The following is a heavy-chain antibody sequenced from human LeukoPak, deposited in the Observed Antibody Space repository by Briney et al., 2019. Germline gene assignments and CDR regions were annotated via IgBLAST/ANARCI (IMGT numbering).Heavy chain of an antibody. Sequence: QPGRSLRLSCAASGLTFDDYAVHWVRQAPGEGLEWVSCISWDSGSIGYADSVKGRFTISRDKAKNSLYLQMKSLKPQDTALYYCAKDAGKSPGGWFNTWGQGTLVTVSS. J-gene: IGHJ5*02. D-gene: IGHD4-23*01. V-gene: IGHV3-9*01. CDR2: ISWDSGSI. CDR1: GLTFDDYA. CDR3: AKDAGKSPGGWFNT.